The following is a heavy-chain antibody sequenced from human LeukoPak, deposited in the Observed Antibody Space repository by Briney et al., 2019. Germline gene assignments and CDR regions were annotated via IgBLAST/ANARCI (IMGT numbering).Heavy chain of an antibody. CDR3: ARGGDYGDYFDY. J-gene: IGHJ4*02. Sequence: PGGSLRLSCAASGFTFSSYWMSWVRQAPGKGLEWVANIKQDGSEKYYVDSVKGRFTIPRDNAKNSLYLQMNSLRAEDPAVYYCARGGDYGDYFDYWGQGTLVTVSS. V-gene: IGHV3-7*01. CDR2: IKQDGSEK. D-gene: IGHD4-17*01. CDR1: GFTFSSYW.